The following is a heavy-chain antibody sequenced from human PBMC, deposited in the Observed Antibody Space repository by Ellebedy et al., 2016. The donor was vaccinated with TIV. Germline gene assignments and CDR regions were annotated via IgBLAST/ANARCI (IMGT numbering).Heavy chain of an antibody. Sequence: GESLKISCAASGFTFSSYAMSWVRQAPGKGLEWVSAISGSGGSTYYADSVKGRFTISRDNSKNTLYLQMNSLRAEDTAVYYCASILGVGATIVNYWGQGTLVTVSS. CDR3: ASILGVGATIVNY. J-gene: IGHJ4*02. CDR1: GFTFSSYA. D-gene: IGHD1-26*01. CDR2: ISGSGGST. V-gene: IGHV3-23*01.